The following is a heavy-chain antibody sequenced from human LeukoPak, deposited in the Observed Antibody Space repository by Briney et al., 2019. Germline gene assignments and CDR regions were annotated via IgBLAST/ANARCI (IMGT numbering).Heavy chain of an antibody. J-gene: IGHJ4*02. CDR2: ISGSGGST. V-gene: IGHV3-23*01. D-gene: IGHD2-2*01. CDR3: ARAYCSSTSCFG. Sequence: GGSLRLSCAASGFTFSNYAMSWVRQAPGKGLEWVSAISGSGGSTYYADSVKGRLTISRDNVKNSLYLQMDSLRAEDTAVYYCARAYCSSTSCFGWGQGTLVTVSS. CDR1: GFTFSNYA.